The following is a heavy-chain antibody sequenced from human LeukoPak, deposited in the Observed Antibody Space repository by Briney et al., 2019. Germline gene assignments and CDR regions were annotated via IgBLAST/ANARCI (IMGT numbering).Heavy chain of an antibody. CDR3: TTYYASSAWIDY. J-gene: IGHJ4*02. Sequence: GGSLRLSCAASGFTFSNAWVSWVRQAPGKGLEWVGRIKSKTDGGTTDYAAPVKGRFTISRDDSKNTLYLQMNSLKTEDTAVYYCTTYYASSAWIDYWGQGTLVTVSS. CDR2: IKSKTDGGTT. CDR1: GFTFSNAW. D-gene: IGHD2-2*01. V-gene: IGHV3-15*01.